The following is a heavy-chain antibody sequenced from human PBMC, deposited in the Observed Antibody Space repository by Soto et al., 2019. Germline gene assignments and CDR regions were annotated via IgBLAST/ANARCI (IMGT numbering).Heavy chain of an antibody. CDR2: IPQDGVDG. CDR3: ARGSAGHYNSGTLLD. V-gene: IGHV3-7*01. CDR1: GFTFSMYS. J-gene: IGHJ4*02. Sequence: PGGSLRLSCEVSGFTFSMYSMSWVRQSPGKGLEWVAKIPQDGVDGHYADSVKGRFIISRDNGKNSLHLQLNNLRAEDTAVYYCARGSAGHYNSGTLLDWGQGTLVTVS. D-gene: IGHD3-10*01.